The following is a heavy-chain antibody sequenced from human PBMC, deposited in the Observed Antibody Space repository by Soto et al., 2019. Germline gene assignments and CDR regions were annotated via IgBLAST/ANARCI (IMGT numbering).Heavy chain of an antibody. J-gene: IGHJ6*02. V-gene: IGHV1-69*06. CDR1: GDTSSNYG. CDR3: ARXPDEVVGTDYHYYCMDV. Sequence: SVKVSCKGSGDTSSNYGVSWVRQAPGQRLEWMGGILPVFGTTTYARNFQGRITITADKSTSTVYMELTSLRADDTATYYCARXPDEVVGTDYHYYCMDVWDQGATVTVSS. CDR2: ILPVFGTT. D-gene: IGHD1-26*01.